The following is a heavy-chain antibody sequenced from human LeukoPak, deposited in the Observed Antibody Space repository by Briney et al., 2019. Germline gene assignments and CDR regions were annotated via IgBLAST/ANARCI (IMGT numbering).Heavy chain of an antibody. V-gene: IGHV1-46*01. J-gene: IGHJ6*02. Sequence: ASVKVSCKASGYTFTSYYMHWVRQAPGQGLEWMGIINPSGGSTSYAQKFQGRVTMTRDASTSTVYMELSSLRSEDTAVYYCARAYYDYVWGSYRYYYYYGMDVWGQGTTVTVSS. CDR1: GYTFTSYY. CDR3: ARAYYDYVWGSYRYYYYYGMDV. CDR2: INPSGGST. D-gene: IGHD3-16*02.